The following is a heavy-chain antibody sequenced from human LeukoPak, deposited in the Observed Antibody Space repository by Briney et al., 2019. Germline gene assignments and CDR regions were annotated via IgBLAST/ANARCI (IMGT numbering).Heavy chain of an antibody. CDR1: GYTFTSYN. CDR3: ARVRDGYNDAYDI. D-gene: IGHD5-24*01. Sequence: GASVKVSCKTSGYTFTSYNLHCVRQAPGQRLEWMGIIKPSGDNTHYAQKFQGRFTMTSDTSTSSVYMELSSLISADTAVYYCARVRDGYNDAYDIWGQGTMVTVTS. J-gene: IGHJ3*02. CDR2: IKPSGDNT. V-gene: IGHV1-46*01.